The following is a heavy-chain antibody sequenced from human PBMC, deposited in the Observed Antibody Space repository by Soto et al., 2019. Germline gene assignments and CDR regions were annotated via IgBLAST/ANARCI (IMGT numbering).Heavy chain of an antibody. CDR3: IRGGSPYYYDY. CDR1: GFIFSGSA. V-gene: IGHV3-73*01. Sequence: EVQLVESGGGLVQPGGSLKLSCAASGFIFSGSAVHWVRQASGKGLEWVGRILSKAGNYATAYPASMKGRFTISRDDSENTAFLQMNGLKTEDTAVYYCIRGGSPYYYDYWGQGTLVAVSS. J-gene: IGHJ4*02. CDR2: ILSKAGNYAT.